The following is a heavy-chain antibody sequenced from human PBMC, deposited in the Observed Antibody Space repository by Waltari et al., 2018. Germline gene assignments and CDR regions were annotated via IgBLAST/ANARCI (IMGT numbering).Heavy chain of an antibody. CDR3: ARVAEGYYDSSGYLTPAEYFQH. Sequence: GRQAPGQGLEWMGGIIPIFGTANYAQKFQGRVTITADESTSTAYMELSSLRSEDTAVYYCARVAEGYYDSSGYLTPAEYFQHWGQGTLVTVSS. CDR2: IIPIFGTA. D-gene: IGHD3-22*01. J-gene: IGHJ1*01. V-gene: IGHV1-69*01.